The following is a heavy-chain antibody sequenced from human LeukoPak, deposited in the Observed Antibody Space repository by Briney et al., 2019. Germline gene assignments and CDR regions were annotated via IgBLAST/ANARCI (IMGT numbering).Heavy chain of an antibody. D-gene: IGHD6-19*01. V-gene: IGHV3-30-3*01. J-gene: IGHJ4*02. Sequence: PGRSLRLSCAASGFTFSSYAMYWVRQAPGRGLEWVAVISYDGSNKYYADSVKGRFTISRDNSKNTLYLQMNSLRAEDTAVYYCAREGYSSGWYANYFDYWGQGTLVTVSS. CDR1: GFTFSSYA. CDR2: ISYDGSNK. CDR3: AREGYSSGWYANYFDY.